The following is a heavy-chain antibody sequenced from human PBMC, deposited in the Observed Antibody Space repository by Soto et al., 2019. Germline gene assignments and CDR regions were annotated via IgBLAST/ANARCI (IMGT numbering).Heavy chain of an antibody. Sequence: QVQLVQSGTEVKKPGASVKVSCKASGYTFTSYAISWVRQAPGQGLEWMGWINPYNGNTNYAQNLQGRXTXTXXTSTSTAYMELRSLTSDDTAVYYCARDTAMAPPDAWGQGTLVTVSS. CDR3: ARDTAMAPPDA. D-gene: IGHD5-18*01. J-gene: IGHJ4*02. CDR2: INPYNGNT. CDR1: GYTFTSYA. V-gene: IGHV1-18*01.